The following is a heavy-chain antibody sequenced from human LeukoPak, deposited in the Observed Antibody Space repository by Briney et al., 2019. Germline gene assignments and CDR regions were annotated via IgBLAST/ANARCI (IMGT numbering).Heavy chain of an antibody. CDR1: GGSISSGGYS. J-gene: IGHJ3*02. D-gene: IGHD3-22*01. CDR3: ARYSSGYYGAFDI. Sequence: PSETLSLTCAVSGGSISSGGYSWSWIRQPPGKGLEWIGYIYHNPSLKSRVTISVDRSKNQFSLKLSSVTAADTAVYYCARYSSGYYGAFDIWGQGTMVTVSP. CDR2: IYH. V-gene: IGHV4-30-2*01.